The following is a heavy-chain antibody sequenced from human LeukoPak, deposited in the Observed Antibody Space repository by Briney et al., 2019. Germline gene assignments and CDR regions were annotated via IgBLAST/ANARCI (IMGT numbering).Heavy chain of an antibody. J-gene: IGHJ6*02. CDR2: SIPILGIA. CDR3: ATGTYCSGGSCYLGYYYYGMDV. CDR1: GGTXSSYA. Sequence: ASVKVSCKASGGTXSSYAISGVRQAPGQGLEWMGRSIPILGIANYAQKFQGRVTITADKSTSTAYMELSSLRSEDTAVYYCATGTYCSGGSCYLGYYYYGMDVWGQGTTVTVSS. V-gene: IGHV1-69*04. D-gene: IGHD2-15*01.